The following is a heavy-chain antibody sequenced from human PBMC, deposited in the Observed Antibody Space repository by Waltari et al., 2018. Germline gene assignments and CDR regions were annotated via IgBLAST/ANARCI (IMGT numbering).Heavy chain of an antibody. CDR2: ISSSSSTI. CDR1: GFTFSSYS. J-gene: IGHJ3*02. Sequence: GLVQPGGSLRLSCAASGFTFSSYSMNWVRQAPGKGLEWVSYISSSSSTIYYADSVKGRFTISRDNAKNSLYLQMNSLRAEDTAVYYCAGPDIVVVPADPDAFDIWGQGTMVTVSS. CDR3: AGPDIVVVPADPDAFDI. D-gene: IGHD2-2*01. V-gene: IGHV3-48*04.